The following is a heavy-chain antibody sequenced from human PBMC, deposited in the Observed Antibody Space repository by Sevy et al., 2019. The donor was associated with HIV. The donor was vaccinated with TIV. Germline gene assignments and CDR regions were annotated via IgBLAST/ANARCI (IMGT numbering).Heavy chain of an antibody. V-gene: IGHV3-53*01. D-gene: IGHD5-18*01. CDR1: GFTVSSNY. J-gene: IGHJ4*02. Sequence: GGSLRLSCAASGFTVSSNYMSWVRQAPGKGLEWVSVIYSGGSTYYADSVKGRFTISRDNSKNTLYLQMNSLRAEDTAVYYCAMAVDTAMVYFDYWGQGTLVTVSS. CDR2: IYSGGST. CDR3: AMAVDTAMVYFDY.